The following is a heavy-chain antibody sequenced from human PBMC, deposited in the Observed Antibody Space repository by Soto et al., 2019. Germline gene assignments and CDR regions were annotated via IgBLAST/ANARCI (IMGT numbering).Heavy chain of an antibody. D-gene: IGHD3-10*01. CDR2: ISGSGGST. J-gene: IGHJ4*02. Sequence: EVQLLESGGGLVQPGGSLRLSCAASGFTFSSYAMSWVRQAPGKGLERGSVISGSGGSTYYPDSVKGRLTISRDNSKTTLYLQMNRLRAEDTAVYYCAKRGSGSYYDYWRQGTLVTVSS. CDR3: AKRGSGSYYDY. CDR1: GFTFSSYA. V-gene: IGHV3-23*01.